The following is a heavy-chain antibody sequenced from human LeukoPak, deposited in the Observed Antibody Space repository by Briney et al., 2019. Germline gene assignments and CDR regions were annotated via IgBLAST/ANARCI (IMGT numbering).Heavy chain of an antibody. Sequence: GRSLRLSCAASGFTFSSYSMHWVRQAPGKGLEWVAVLSYDGSNKYYADSVKGRFTISRDNSKNTLYLQMNSLRAEDTAVYYCARPALEWLLYDAFDIWGQGTMVTVSS. D-gene: IGHD3-3*01. CDR3: ARPALEWLLYDAFDI. J-gene: IGHJ3*02. CDR1: GFTFSSYS. CDR2: LSYDGSNK. V-gene: IGHV3-30*04.